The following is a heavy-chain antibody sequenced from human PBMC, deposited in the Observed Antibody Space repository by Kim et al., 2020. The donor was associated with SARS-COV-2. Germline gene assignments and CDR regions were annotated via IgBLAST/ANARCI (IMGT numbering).Heavy chain of an antibody. J-gene: IGHJ4*02. CDR3: ARGLSSPTGPFDY. CDR2: IYYSGST. Sequence: SETLSLTCTVSGGSISSYYWSWIRQPPGKGLEWIGYIYYSGSTNYNPSLKSRVTISVDTSKNQFSLKLSSVTAADTAVYYCARGLSSPTGPFDYWGQGTLVTVSS. D-gene: IGHD1-1*01. V-gene: IGHV4-59*01. CDR1: GGSISSYY.